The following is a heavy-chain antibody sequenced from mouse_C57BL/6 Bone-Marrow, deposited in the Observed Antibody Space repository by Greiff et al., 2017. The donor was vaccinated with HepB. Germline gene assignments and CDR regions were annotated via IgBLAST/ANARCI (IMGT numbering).Heavy chain of an antibody. CDR2: IYPGSGST. CDR1: GYTFTSYW. Sequence: VQLQQPGAELVKPGASVKMSCKASGYTFTSYWITWVKQRPGQGLEWIGDIYPGSGSTNYNEKFKSKATLTVDTSSSTAYMQLSSLTSEDSAVYYCARGAVYYDYAWFAYWGQGTLVTVSA. CDR3: ARGAVYYDYAWFAY. J-gene: IGHJ3*01. D-gene: IGHD2-4*01. V-gene: IGHV1-55*01.